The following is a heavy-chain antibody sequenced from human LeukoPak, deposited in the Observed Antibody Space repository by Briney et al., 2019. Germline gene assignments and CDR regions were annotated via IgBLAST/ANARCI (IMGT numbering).Heavy chain of an antibody. D-gene: IGHD6-6*01. J-gene: IGHJ4*02. CDR3: ARGYTYASLVRHPPDY. Sequence: SETLSLTCTVSGGSISSYYWTWIRQPPGKGLEWIGEINHSGSTNYNPSLKSRVTISVDTSKNQFSLKLSSVTAADTAVYYCARGYTYASLVRHPPDYWGQGTLVTVSS. V-gene: IGHV4-34*01. CDR1: GGSISSYY. CDR2: INHSGST.